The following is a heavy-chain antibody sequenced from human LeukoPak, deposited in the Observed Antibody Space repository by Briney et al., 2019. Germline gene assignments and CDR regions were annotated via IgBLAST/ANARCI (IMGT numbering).Heavy chain of an antibody. CDR1: GFTFSNYA. V-gene: IGHV3-30-3*01. CDR3: ARGGPQYTSSSGSSDY. D-gene: IGHD6-6*01. CDR2: ISYDGGNK. J-gene: IGHJ4*02. Sequence: GRSLRLSCAASGFTFSNYAMHWVRQAPGKGLEWVAVISYDGGNKYHADSVKGRFTISRDNSKNTLYLQMNSLRAEDTAVYYCARGGPQYTSSSGSSDYWGQGTLVTVSS.